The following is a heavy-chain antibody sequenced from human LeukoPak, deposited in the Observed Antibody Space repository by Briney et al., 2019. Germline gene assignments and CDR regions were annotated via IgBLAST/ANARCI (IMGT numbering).Heavy chain of an antibody. D-gene: IGHD6-19*01. V-gene: IGHV4-34*01. CDR2: INHSGST. CDR1: GGSFSGYY. Sequence: PSETLSLTCAVYGGSFSGYYWSWIRQPPGKGLEWIGEINHSGSTNYNPSLKSRVTISVDTSKNQFSLKLSSVTAADTAVYYCARARRIAVAGTYYYYYGMDAWGQGTTVTVSS. CDR3: ARARRIAVAGTYYYYYGMDA. J-gene: IGHJ6*02.